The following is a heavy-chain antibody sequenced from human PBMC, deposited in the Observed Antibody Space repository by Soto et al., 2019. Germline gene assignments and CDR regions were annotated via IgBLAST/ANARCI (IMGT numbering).Heavy chain of an antibody. V-gene: IGHV3-15*01. Sequence: EVQLVESGGGLVKPGGSLRLSCAASGFTFSNAWMSWVRQAPGKGLEWVGRIKSKTDGGTTDYAAPVKGRFTISRDDSKNTLYLQMNSLKTADTAVYYCTTDGFMWFGEFIWSWFDPWGQGTLVTVSS. CDR1: GFTFSNAW. CDR3: TTDGFMWFGEFIWSWFDP. D-gene: IGHD3-10*01. CDR2: IKSKTDGGTT. J-gene: IGHJ5*02.